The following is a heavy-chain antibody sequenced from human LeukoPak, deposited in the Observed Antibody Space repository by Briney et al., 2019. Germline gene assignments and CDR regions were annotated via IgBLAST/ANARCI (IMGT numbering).Heavy chain of an antibody. V-gene: IGHV3-53*01. D-gene: IGHD3-16*01. Sequence: GGSLRLSCAASGFTVSSNYMSWVRQAPGKGLEWVSVIYSGGSTYYADSVKGRFTISRDNSKNTLYLQMNSLRAEDTAVYYCARDRPFGGVLDFDYWGQGTLVTVSS. CDR2: IYSGGST. CDR1: GFTVSSNY. CDR3: ARDRPFGGVLDFDY. J-gene: IGHJ4*02.